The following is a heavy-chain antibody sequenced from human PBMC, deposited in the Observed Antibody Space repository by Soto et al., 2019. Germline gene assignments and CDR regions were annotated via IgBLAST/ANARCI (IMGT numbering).Heavy chain of an antibody. J-gene: IGHJ4*02. CDR3: AKVMSVVATIPFDY. CDR2: ISGSGGST. Sequence: GESLKISCAASGFTFSSYAMSWVRQAPGKGLEWVSAISGSGGSTYYADSVKGRFTISRDNSKNTLYLQMNSLRAEDTAVYYCAKVMSVVATIPFDYWGQGTLVTVSS. V-gene: IGHV3-23*01. CDR1: GFTFSSYA. D-gene: IGHD5-12*01.